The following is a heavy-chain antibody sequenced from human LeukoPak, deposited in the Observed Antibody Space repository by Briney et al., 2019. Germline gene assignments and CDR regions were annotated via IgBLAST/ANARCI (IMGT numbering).Heavy chain of an antibody. CDR1: GYTFTGYY. Sequence: GASVKVSCKASGYTFTGYYMHGVRQAPGQGLEWMGWINPNSGGTNYAQKFQGWVTMTRDTSISTAYMELSRLRSDDTAVYYCARGSITMVRGVNNWFDPWGQGTLVTVSS. V-gene: IGHV1-2*04. D-gene: IGHD3-10*01. CDR3: ARGSITMVRGVNNWFDP. J-gene: IGHJ5*02. CDR2: INPNSGGT.